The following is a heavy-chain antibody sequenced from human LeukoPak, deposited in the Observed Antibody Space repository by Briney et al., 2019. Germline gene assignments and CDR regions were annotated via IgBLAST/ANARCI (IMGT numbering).Heavy chain of an antibody. CDR1: GFTFSSYS. D-gene: IGHD6-6*01. CDR3: ARAYSSSGYNWFDP. J-gene: IGHJ5*02. V-gene: IGHV3-48*01. CDR2: ISSSSSTI. Sequence: GGSLRLSCAASGFTFSSYSMNWVRQAPGKGLEWVSYISSSSSTIYYADSVKGRFTISRDNAKNSLYLQMNSLRAEDTAVYYCARAYSSSGYNWFDPWGQGTLVTVSS.